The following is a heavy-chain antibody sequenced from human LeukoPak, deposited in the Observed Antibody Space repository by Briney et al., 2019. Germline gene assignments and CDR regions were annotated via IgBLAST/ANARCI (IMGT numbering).Heavy chain of an antibody. Sequence: ASVKVSCKASGYTFTGYYMHWVRQAPGQGLEWVGWINPNSGGTNYAQKFQGRVTMTRDTSISTAYMELSRLRSDDTAVYYGAPTGVRYCSSTSCLGDAFDIWGQGTMVTVAS. V-gene: IGHV1-2*02. D-gene: IGHD2-2*01. CDR2: INPNSGGT. J-gene: IGHJ3*02. CDR3: APTGVRYCSSTSCLGDAFDI. CDR1: GYTFTGYY.